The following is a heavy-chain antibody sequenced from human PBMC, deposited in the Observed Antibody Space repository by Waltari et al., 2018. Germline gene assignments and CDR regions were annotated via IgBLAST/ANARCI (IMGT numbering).Heavy chain of an antibody. CDR2: INPKPGGR. CDR3: ARGNKYLEWLLDY. D-gene: IGHD3-3*01. J-gene: IGHJ4*02. Sequence: QVKVVQSGAEVKKPGASVTVSCQTSGYSFADHLLHWVRQAPGQGLEWMGWINPKPGGRRFAESFEDRVTMTRDTATSTAYMEVRGLRSDDTAVYYCARGNKYLEWLLDYWGQGTRITVSS. V-gene: IGHV1-2*02. CDR1: GYSFADHL.